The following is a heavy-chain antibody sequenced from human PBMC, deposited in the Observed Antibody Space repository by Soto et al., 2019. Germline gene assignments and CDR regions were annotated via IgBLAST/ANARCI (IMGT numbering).Heavy chain of an antibody. J-gene: IGHJ6*02. CDR1: GFTFSSYG. Sequence: GGSLRLSCAASGFTFSSYGMHWVRQAPGKGLEWVAVISYDGSNKYYADSVKGRFTISRDNSKNTLYLQMNSLRAEDTAVYYCAQGMIVAYHGMDVWRQGTTVTVSS. CDR3: AQGMIVAYHGMDV. CDR2: ISYDGSNK. D-gene: IGHD3-22*01. V-gene: IGHV3-30*18.